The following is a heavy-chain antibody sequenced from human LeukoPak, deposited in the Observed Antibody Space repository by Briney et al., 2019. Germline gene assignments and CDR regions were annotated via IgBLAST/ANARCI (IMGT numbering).Heavy chain of an antibody. CDR2: ISGSGGST. Sequence: PGGSLRLSCAASGFTFSSYAMSWVRQAPGKGLEWVSAISGSGGSTYYADSVKGRFTISRDNSKNTLYLQMNSLRAEDTAVYYCAKDRSHSSGYPIDAFDIWGQGTVVTVPS. V-gene: IGHV3-23*01. CDR1: GFTFSSYA. CDR3: AKDRSHSSGYPIDAFDI. J-gene: IGHJ3*02. D-gene: IGHD3-22*01.